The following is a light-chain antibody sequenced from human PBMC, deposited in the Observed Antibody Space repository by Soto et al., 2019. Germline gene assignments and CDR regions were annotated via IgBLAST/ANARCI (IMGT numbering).Light chain of an antibody. J-gene: IGKJ2*01. V-gene: IGKV1-5*03. CDR3: QQSYGNPFT. CDR2: KAS. Sequence: DIQMTQSPSTLSGSVGDRVTITCRASQTISSWLAWYQQKPGKAPKLLIYKASTLKSGVPSRFSGSGSGTEFTLTISSLQPDDFATYFCQQSYGNPFTFGQGTKLEIK. CDR1: QTISSW.